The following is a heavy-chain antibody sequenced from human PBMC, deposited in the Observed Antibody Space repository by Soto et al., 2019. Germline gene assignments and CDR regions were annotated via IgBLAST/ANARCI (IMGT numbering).Heavy chain of an antibody. CDR2: IYSGGST. CDR3: ARGSSGPFDY. J-gene: IGHJ4*02. V-gene: IGHV3-53*04. Sequence: EVQLVESGGGLVQPGGSLRLSCAASGFTVSSNYMSWVRQAPGKGLEWVSVIYSGGSTYYADSVKGRFTISRHNSKNTLYLQMNCLSAEDTAVYYCARGSSGPFDYWGQGTLVTVSS. CDR1: GFTVSSNY. D-gene: IGHD3-22*01.